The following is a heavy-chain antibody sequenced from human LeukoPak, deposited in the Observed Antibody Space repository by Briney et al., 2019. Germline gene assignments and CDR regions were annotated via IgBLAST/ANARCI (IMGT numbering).Heavy chain of an antibody. CDR3: ARHGHHGDHDY. D-gene: IGHD2-21*02. J-gene: IGHJ4*02. CDR2: GHYIGNT. Sequence: PSETLSLTCTVSGGSISAISGGPYYWGWIRQPPGKGLEWIGSGHYIGNTYNPSLKSRVTISIDTSKNQFSLKVSSVTAADTAVYYCARHGHHGDHDYWGQGTLVTVSS. V-gene: IGHV4-39*01. CDR1: GGSISAISGGPYY.